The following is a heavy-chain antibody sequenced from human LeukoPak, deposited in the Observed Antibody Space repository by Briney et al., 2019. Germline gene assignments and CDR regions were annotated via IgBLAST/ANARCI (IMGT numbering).Heavy chain of an antibody. D-gene: IGHD1-14*01. J-gene: IGHJ4*02. Sequence: PGGSLRLSCAASGLTLSSYWMSWVRQAPGKGLIWVSRVNGDGTGTIYADSVKGRFTISRDNAKNTLYLRMNSLGAEDTAVYYCARYADGIFYWGQGTLVTVSS. CDR3: ARYADGIFY. CDR1: GLTLSSYW. V-gene: IGHV3-74*01. CDR2: VNGDGTGT.